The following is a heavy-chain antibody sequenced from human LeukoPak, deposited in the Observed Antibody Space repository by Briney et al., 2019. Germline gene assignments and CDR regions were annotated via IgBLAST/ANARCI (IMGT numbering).Heavy chain of an antibody. CDR2: INSGTSYI. D-gene: IGHD1-1*01. Sequence: PGGFLRLSCAASGFTFSGYSMNWVRQAPGKGLEWVSSINSGTSYIYYADSVKGRFTISEDNAQKSLYLQMSSLRAGDTAVYYCARVVNPYNPGRYFDYWGQGTLVTVSS. CDR3: ARVVNPYNPGRYFDY. CDR1: GFTFSGYS. V-gene: IGHV3-21*01. J-gene: IGHJ4*02.